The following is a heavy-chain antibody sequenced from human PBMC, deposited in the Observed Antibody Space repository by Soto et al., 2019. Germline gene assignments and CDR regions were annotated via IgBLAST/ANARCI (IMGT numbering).Heavy chain of an antibody. V-gene: IGHV4-59*01. CDR1: GGSIRSYY. J-gene: IGHJ6*02. D-gene: IGHD3-10*02. Sequence: QVQLQESGPGLVKPSETLSLTCSVSGGSIRSYYWSWIRQSPGKGLEWLGYIYYTGSANYNPSLRIRVTISVDTSKNQLSLKLSSVTAADTAVYYCARVVTTMSYYYYYGMDVWGQGTTVTVSS. CDR2: IYYTGSA. CDR3: ARVVTTMSYYYYYGMDV.